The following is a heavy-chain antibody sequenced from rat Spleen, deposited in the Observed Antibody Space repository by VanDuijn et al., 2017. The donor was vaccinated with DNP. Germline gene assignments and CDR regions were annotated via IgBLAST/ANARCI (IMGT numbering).Heavy chain of an antibody. CDR2: INTDGGGT. CDR1: GFTFSDYW. V-gene: IGHV5-58*01. Sequence: EVQLVETGGGLVQPGRSLKLSCVASGFTFSDYWMFWIRQTPGKGLEWLASINTDGGGTYYPDSVKGRFTISRDNAENTIYLQMNSLRSEDTATYYWAKDEDYGGYRRFGHWGQGTLVTVSS. J-gene: IGHJ3*01. D-gene: IGHD1-11*01. CDR3: AKDEDYGGYRRFGH.